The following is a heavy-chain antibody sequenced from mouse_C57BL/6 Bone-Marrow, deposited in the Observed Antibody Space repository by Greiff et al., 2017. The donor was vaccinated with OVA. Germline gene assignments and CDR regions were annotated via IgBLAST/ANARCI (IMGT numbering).Heavy chain of an antibody. V-gene: IGHV1-64*01. CDR3: ARFLRYWYFEV. CDR2: IHPNSGST. CDR1: GYTFTSYW. D-gene: IGHD1-1*01. J-gene: IGHJ1*03. Sequence: QVQLQQPGAELVKPGASVKLSCKASGYTFTSYWMHWVKQRPGQGLEWIGMIHPNSGSTNYNEKFKSTATLTVDKSTSTAYMQISSLTSEDTAVYYCARFLRYWYFEVWGTGATVTVSS.